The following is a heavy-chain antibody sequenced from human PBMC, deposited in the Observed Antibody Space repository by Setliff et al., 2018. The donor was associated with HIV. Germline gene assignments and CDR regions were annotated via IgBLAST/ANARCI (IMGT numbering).Heavy chain of an antibody. J-gene: IGHJ4*02. D-gene: IGHD3-22*01. Sequence: GGSLRLSCAASGFTFSSYSMNWVRQAPGKGLEWVGRIKSRTDGGTTDYAAPVKGRFTISRDDSKNTLYLQMHSLKTEDTAVYYCTTSYYYDSSRRWGQGTLVTVSS. CDR1: GFTFSSYS. CDR3: TTSYYYDSSRR. CDR2: IKSRTDGGTT. V-gene: IGHV3-15*01.